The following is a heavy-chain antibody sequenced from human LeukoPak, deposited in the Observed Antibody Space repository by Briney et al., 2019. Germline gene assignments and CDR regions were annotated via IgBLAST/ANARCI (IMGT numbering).Heavy chain of an antibody. CDR2: INQDESKK. CDR3: ARDHAYRADY. D-gene: IGHD2-2*01. CDR1: GFTFSNDW. V-gene: IGHV3-7*01. J-gene: IGHJ4*02. Sequence: PGGSLRLSCAASGFTFSNDWMCWARQAPGKGLEWVANINQDESKKYYADSVKGRFTISRDNAKNSLYLQMSSLTAEDTAIYYCARDHAYRADYWGQGTLVTVSS.